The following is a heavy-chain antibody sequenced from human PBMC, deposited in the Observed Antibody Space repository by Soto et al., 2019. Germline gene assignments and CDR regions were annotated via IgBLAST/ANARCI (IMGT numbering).Heavy chain of an antibody. CDR2: IDPSDSYT. V-gene: IGHV5-10-1*01. CDR3: ASQGSGSHYSYYYGMDV. D-gene: IGHD1-26*01. CDR1: GHSFTSYW. Sequence: GESLKISCKGSGHSFTSYWISWVRQMPGKGLEWMGRIDPSDSYTNYSPSFQGHVTISADKSISTAYLQWSSLKASDTAMYYCASQGSGSHYSYYYGMDVWGQGTTVTVSS. J-gene: IGHJ6*02.